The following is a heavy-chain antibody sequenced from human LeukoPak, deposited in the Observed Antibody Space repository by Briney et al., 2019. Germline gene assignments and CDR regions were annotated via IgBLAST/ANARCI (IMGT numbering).Heavy chain of an antibody. D-gene: IGHD2-21*02. V-gene: IGHV5-51*01. CDR3: ARPRVGTAMDTFDY. CDR1: GYSFTTYW. Sequence: GESLRISCKGSGYSFTTYWINWVRQMPGKGLEWMGVTYPGDSDTRYSPSFQGQVTISADKSISTAYLQWSSLKASDTAIYYCARPRVGTAMDTFDYWGQGTLVTVSS. J-gene: IGHJ4*02. CDR2: TYPGDSDT.